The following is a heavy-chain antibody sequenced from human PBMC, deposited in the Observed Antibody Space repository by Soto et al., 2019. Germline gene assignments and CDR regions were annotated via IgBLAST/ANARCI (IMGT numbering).Heavy chain of an antibody. Sequence: QDQLVQSGPEVKKPGSSVKVSCTASGGTFNSYTLNWVRQAPGQRPEWVGRVNPIVGMSTSASKFQGRVTLTADKSTNRAYMDLTGLKSEDTAVYYCATSYGSGSTHFDSWGQGTLVTVAS. D-gene: IGHD3-10*01. J-gene: IGHJ4*02. CDR3: ATSYGSGSTHFDS. CDR2: VNPIVGMS. V-gene: IGHV1-69*02. CDR1: GGTFNSYT.